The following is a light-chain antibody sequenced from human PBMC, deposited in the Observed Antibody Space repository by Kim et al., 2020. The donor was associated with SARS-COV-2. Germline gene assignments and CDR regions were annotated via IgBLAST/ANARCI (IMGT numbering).Light chain of an antibody. CDR3: QQRSNWPLT. V-gene: IGKV3-11*01. CDR1: QSVSSY. Sequence: LSPGERVPLSCRASQSVSSYLAWYQQKPGQAPRLLIYHASNRATGIPARFSGGGSGTDFSLTISSLGPEDFAVYYCQQRSNWPLTFGGGTKVDIK. J-gene: IGKJ4*01. CDR2: HAS.